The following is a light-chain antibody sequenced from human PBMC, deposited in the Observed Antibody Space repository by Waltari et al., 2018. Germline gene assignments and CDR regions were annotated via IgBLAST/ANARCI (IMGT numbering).Light chain of an antibody. CDR1: SSDVGDYNY. CDR3: SSYTSHDTLRWV. V-gene: IGLV2-14*03. J-gene: IGLJ3*02. Sequence: QSALTQPASVSGSPGQSITISCTGTSSDVGDYNYVSWYQQYPGKAPKLMIFEVTNPPAGVSDRFSGSKSGNTASLSISGLQADDEAVYYCSSYTSHDTLRWVFGGGTKLTVL. CDR2: EVT.